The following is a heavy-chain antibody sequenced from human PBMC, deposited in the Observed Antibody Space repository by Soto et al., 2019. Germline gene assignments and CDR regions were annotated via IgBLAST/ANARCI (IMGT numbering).Heavy chain of an antibody. CDR3: ARDLAAGTRDFDY. Sequence: GGSLRLSCAASGFTFSDYYMSWIRQAPGKGLEWVSYISSSGSTKYYADSVKGRFTISRDNAKNSLYLQMNSLRAEDTAVYYCARDLAAGTRDFDYWGQGTLVTVSS. V-gene: IGHV3-11*01. CDR1: GFTFSDYY. CDR2: ISSSGSTK. J-gene: IGHJ4*02. D-gene: IGHD6-13*01.